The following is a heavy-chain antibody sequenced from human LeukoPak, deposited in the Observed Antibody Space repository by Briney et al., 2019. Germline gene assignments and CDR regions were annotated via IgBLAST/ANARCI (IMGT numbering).Heavy chain of an antibody. CDR1: GFTFDDYA. J-gene: IGHJ4*02. V-gene: IGHV3-9*03. Sequence: GGSLRLSCAASGFTFDDYAMHWVRQAPGKGLEWVSGISWNSGSIGYADSVKGRFTISRDNAKNSLYLQMNSLRAEDMALYYCAKDLTPRDMAAAGTTPASWGQGTLVTVSS. CDR2: ISWNSGSI. CDR3: AKDLTPRDMAAAGTTPAS. D-gene: IGHD6-13*01.